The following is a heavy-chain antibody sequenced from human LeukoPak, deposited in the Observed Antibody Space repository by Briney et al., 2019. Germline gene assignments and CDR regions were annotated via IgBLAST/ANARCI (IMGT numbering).Heavy chain of an antibody. J-gene: IGHJ3*02. CDR3: ARGFQWHPRPNGFDI. V-gene: IGHV4-59*01. CDR2: IYYTGDT. Sequence: PSETLSLTCTVSGGSISSYYRSWIRLPPEKGLEWIGNIYYTGDTYYNPSLQSRVAISVDSSKSQFSLKLGSVIAADTAVYFCARGFQWHPRPNGFDIWGHGTMVTVSS. D-gene: IGHD2-8*01. CDR1: GGSISSYY.